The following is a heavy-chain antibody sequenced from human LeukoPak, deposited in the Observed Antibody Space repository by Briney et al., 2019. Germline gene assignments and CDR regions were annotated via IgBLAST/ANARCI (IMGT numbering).Heavy chain of an antibody. D-gene: IGHD5-18*01. Sequence: GGSLRLSCAASGFTFSSYSMNWVRQAPGKGLEWVSYISSSGSTIYYADSVKGRFTISRDNAKNSLYLQMNSLRAEDTAVYYCARGSTGEDTAMEAYFDYWGQGTLVTVSS. V-gene: IGHV3-48*04. CDR2: ISSSGSTI. J-gene: IGHJ4*02. CDR1: GFTFSSYS. CDR3: ARGSTGEDTAMEAYFDY.